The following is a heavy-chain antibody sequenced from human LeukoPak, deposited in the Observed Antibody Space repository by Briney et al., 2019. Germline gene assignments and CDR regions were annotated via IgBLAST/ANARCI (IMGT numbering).Heavy chain of an antibody. Sequence: GESLRLSCSASGFNFNTYSMNWVRQAPGKGLEWVSSISSSSSYIYYADSVKGRFTISRDNAKNSLYLQMNSLRAEDTAVCYCARAGAKDYWGQGTLVTVSS. V-gene: IGHV3-21*01. CDR2: ISSSSSYI. CDR3: ARAGAKDY. CDR1: GFNFNTYS. D-gene: IGHD1-26*01. J-gene: IGHJ4*02.